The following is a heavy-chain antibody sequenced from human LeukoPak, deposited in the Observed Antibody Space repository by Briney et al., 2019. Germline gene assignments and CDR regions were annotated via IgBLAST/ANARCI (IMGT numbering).Heavy chain of an antibody. Sequence: GGSLRLSCAASGFTFSHYWMQWVRQAPGKGLVWVSRINSDGSSTTYADSVKGRFTISRDDSKNSVYLQMNSLNTEDTAVYYCVRTGVGTTGRIDAFDIWGQGTMVTVSS. CDR1: GFTFSHYW. CDR2: INSDGSST. D-gene: IGHD1-26*01. CDR3: VRTGVGTTGRIDAFDI. J-gene: IGHJ3*02. V-gene: IGHV3-74*01.